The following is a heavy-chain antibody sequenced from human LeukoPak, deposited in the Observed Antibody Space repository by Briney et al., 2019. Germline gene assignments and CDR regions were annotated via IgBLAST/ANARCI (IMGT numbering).Heavy chain of an antibody. CDR2: INPNSGAT. Sequence: ASVKVSCKASGYTFTGYYMHWVRQGPGQGLEWMGWINPNSGATNSAQKFQGWVTMTRDTSISTVYMELSRLRSDDTAVYYCARGGFPGSFLDNWFDPWGQGTLVTVSS. V-gene: IGHV1-2*04. D-gene: IGHD3-3*01. J-gene: IGHJ5*02. CDR3: ARGGFPGSFLDNWFDP. CDR1: GYTFTGYY.